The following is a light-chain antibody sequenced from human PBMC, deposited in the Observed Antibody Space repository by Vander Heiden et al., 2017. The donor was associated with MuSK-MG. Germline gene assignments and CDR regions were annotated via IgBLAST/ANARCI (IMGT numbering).Light chain of an antibody. CDR2: AAS. CDR3: QQSDNTPAT. V-gene: IGKV1-39*01. CDR1: QYIGTN. J-gene: IGKJ4*01. Sequence: DIPITQSPSCLSASVGDTVTITCRASQYIGTNLNWYQQKPGKGPKFLIYAASNLQSGVPSRCSGSGSGADFTLTISKLQPEDFATYYCQQSDNTPATFGGGTKVEI.